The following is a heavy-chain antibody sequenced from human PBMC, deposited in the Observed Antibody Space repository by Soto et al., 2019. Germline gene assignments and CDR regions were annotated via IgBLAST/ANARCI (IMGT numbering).Heavy chain of an antibody. J-gene: IGHJ6*03. D-gene: IGHD3-10*01. CDR3: ASHQELLWFGNLNYYYMDV. CDR1: GGSFTAYY. Sequence: SETLSLTCAVYGGSFTAYYRSWIRQPPGKGLEWIGEINHSGSTNYNPSLKSRVTISVDTSKNQFSLKLSSVTAADTAVYYCASHQELLWFGNLNYYYMDVWGKGT. CDR2: INHSGST. V-gene: IGHV4-34*01.